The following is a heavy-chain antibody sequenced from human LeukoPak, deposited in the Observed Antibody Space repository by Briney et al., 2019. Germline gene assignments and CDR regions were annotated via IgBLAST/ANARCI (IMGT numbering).Heavy chain of an antibody. V-gene: IGHV3-23*01. CDR2: ISGSGGST. Sequence: GGSLRLSCAASGFTFSSYAMSWVRQAPGKGLEWVSAISGSGGSTYYADSVKGRFTISRDNSKNTLYLQMNSLRAEDTAVYYCAKDIRYYYDSSGYPRGENYFDYWGQGTLVTVSS. D-gene: IGHD3-22*01. CDR1: GFTFSSYA. CDR3: AKDIRYYYDSSGYPRGENYFDY. J-gene: IGHJ4*02.